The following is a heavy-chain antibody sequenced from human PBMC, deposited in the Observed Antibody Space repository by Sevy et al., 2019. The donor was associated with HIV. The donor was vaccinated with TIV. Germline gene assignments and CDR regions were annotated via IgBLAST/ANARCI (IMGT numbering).Heavy chain of an antibody. V-gene: IGHV3-33*06. CDR2: IWYDGSNK. D-gene: IGHD3-22*01. J-gene: IGHJ4*02. CDR1: GFTFSSYG. CDR3: AKDTYDSSGYYAY. Sequence: GGSLRLSCAASGFTFSSYGMHWVRQAPGKGLEWVAVIWYDGSNKYYADSVKGRFTISRDNSKNTLYLQMNSLRAEDTAEYYGAKDTYDSSGYYAYWGQGTLVTVSS.